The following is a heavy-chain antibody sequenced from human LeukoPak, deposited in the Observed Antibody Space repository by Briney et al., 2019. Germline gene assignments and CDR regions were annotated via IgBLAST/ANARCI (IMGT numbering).Heavy chain of an antibody. V-gene: IGHV5-51*01. Sequence: GESLKISCKGSGYSFNAYYIAWVRQMPGKDLEWMGAIYPGDSDTTYSPSFEGQVTISADESINTSYLHWSSLKASDSAIYYCARQNDEVSYFDFWGQGTLVTVSS. J-gene: IGHJ4*02. CDR2: IYPGDSDT. D-gene: IGHD1-1*01. CDR3: ARQNDEVSYFDF. CDR1: GYSFNAYY.